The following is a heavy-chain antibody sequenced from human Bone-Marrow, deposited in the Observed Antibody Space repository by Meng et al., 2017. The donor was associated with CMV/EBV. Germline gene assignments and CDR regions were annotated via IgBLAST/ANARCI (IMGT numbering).Heavy chain of an antibody. J-gene: IGHJ1*01. CDR1: GYTFSSYE. D-gene: IGHD5-24*01. Sequence: ASVKVSCKASGYTFSSYEINWVRQAPGQGLEWMGWVSAYNGNTNYAQQFQGRVTMNTDTSTSTGYMELSSLRSEDTAVYYCARGPGGWLQLPPEYFQHWGQGTRVTGSS. CDR3: ARGPGGWLQLPPEYFQH. CDR2: VSAYNGNT. V-gene: IGHV1-18*01.